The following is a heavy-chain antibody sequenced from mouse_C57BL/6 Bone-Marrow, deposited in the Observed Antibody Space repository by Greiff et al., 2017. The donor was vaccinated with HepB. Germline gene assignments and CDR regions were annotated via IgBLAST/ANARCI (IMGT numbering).Heavy chain of an antibody. CDR1: GYAFSSSW. CDR2: IYPGNGDT. CDR3: AVYGNYDY. D-gene: IGHD2-1*01. V-gene: IGHV1-82*01. J-gene: IGHJ2*01. Sequence: VQLQHSGPELVKPGASVKISFKASGYAFSSSWMNWVKQRPGKGLEWIGRIYPGNGDTNYTGKFQGKATLPADKSSSTAYMQLSSLTSEDSAVYFCAVYGNYDYWGQGTTLTVSS.